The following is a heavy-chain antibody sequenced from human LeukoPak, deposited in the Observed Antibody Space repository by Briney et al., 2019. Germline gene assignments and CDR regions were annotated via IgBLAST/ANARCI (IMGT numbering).Heavy chain of an antibody. CDR2: ISFSSGSI. J-gene: IGHJ5*02. D-gene: IGHD3-22*01. CDR1: GFTFSRYN. Sequence: GGSLRLSCAASGFTFSRYNMNWVRQPPGKGLEWVSYISFSSGSISYAESVKGRFTISGDNAKSSLYLQMNSLRDEDTGVYYCTSLNYYYDTGGSPWGQGTLVTVSS. V-gene: IGHV3-48*02. CDR3: TSLNYYYDTGGSP.